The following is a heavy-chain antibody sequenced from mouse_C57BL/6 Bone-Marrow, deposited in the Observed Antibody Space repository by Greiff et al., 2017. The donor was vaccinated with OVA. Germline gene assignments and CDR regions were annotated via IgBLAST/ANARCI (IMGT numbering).Heavy chain of an antibody. CDR1: GYTFTSYW. CDR3: VGGSDSWFAY. V-gene: IGHV1-52*01. Sequence: QVQLQQPGAELVRPGSSVKLSCKASGYTFTSYWMHWVKQRPIQGLEWIGNIDPSDSETHYNQKFKDKATLTVDKSSSTAYMQLSSLTSEDSSVYYCVGGSDSWFAYWGQGTLVTVSA. J-gene: IGHJ3*01. CDR2: IDPSDSET. D-gene: IGHD1-1*02.